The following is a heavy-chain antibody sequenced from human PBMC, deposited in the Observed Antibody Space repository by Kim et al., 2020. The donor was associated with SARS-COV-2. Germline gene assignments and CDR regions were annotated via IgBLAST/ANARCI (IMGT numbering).Heavy chain of an antibody. Sequence: SQTLSLTCAISGDSVSSNSAAWNWIRQSPSRGLEWLGRTYYRSKWYNDYAVSVKSRITINPDTSKNQFSLQLNSVTPEDTAVYYCARVKDSSGWTTVYYFDYWGQGTLVTVSS. V-gene: IGHV6-1*01. CDR2: TYYRSKWYN. D-gene: IGHD6-19*01. CDR1: GDSVSSNSAA. J-gene: IGHJ4*02. CDR3: ARVKDSSGWTTVYYFDY.